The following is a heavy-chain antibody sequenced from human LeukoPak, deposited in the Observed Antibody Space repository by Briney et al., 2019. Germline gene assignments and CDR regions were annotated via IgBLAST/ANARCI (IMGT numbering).Heavy chain of an antibody. Sequence: NPSETLSLTCTVSGGSIRSYYWSWIRQPPGKGLEWIGYISDSGSTDYKSSLKSRVSMSVDTSKNQFSLKLSSVTAADTAVYYCVRDNWNYPTHFFDYWGQGTLVTVSS. V-gene: IGHV4-59*01. CDR1: GGSIRSYY. J-gene: IGHJ4*02. D-gene: IGHD1-7*01. CDR3: VRDNWNYPTHFFDY. CDR2: ISDSGST.